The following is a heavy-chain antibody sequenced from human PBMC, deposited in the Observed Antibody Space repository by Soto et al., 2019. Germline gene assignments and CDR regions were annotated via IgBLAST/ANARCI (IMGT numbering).Heavy chain of an antibody. CDR2: IDPGDSDT. CDR1: GYSFTSYW. V-gene: IGHV5-51*01. Sequence: GESLKISCMGSGYSFTSYWFGWVRQLPGKGLVWMGIIDPGDSDTRYSPSFQGQVTISADKTISTAYLQWSRLKASDTAMYYCARRAYCSSTSCYWFDPWGQGTLVTVSS. J-gene: IGHJ5*02. D-gene: IGHD2-2*01. CDR3: ARRAYCSSTSCYWFDP.